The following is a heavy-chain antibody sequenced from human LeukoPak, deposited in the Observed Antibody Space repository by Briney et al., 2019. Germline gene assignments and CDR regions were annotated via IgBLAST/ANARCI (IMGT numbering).Heavy chain of an antibody. D-gene: IGHD6-19*01. CDR1: GFTFSSYG. Sequence: GGSLRPSCAASGFTFSSYGMHWVRQAPGKGLEWVAVISYDGSNKYYADSVKGRFTISRDNSKNTLYLQMNSLRPEDTAVYYCAKDQFSSGFEYFQHWGQGTLVTVSS. V-gene: IGHV3-30*18. J-gene: IGHJ1*01. CDR2: ISYDGSNK. CDR3: AKDQFSSGFEYFQH.